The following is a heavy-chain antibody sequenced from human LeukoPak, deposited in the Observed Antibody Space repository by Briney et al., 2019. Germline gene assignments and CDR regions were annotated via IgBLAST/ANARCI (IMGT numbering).Heavy chain of an antibody. CDR3: ASHMGGIVGASFDP. Sequence: GGSLRLSCAASGFTLSNHGMSWVRQAPGKGLEWVSSISSSSSYIYYADSVKGRFTISRDNAKNSLYLQMNSLRAEDTAVYYCASHMGGIVGASFDPWGQGTLVTVSS. J-gene: IGHJ5*02. CDR2: ISSSSSYI. CDR1: GFTLSNHG. V-gene: IGHV3-21*01. D-gene: IGHD1-26*01.